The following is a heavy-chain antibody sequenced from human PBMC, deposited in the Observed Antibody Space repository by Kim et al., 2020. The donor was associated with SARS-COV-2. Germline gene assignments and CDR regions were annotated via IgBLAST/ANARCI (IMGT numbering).Heavy chain of an antibody. Sequence: GGSLRLSCAASGFTFSSYAMSWVRQAPGKGLEWVSAISGSGGSTYYADSVKGRFTISRDNSKNTLYLQMNSLRAEDTAVYYCAKGSTYYYDSSGYPSYYYYMDVWGKGTTVTVSS. V-gene: IGHV3-23*01. CDR3: AKGSTYYYDSSGYPSYYYYMDV. J-gene: IGHJ6*03. D-gene: IGHD3-22*01. CDR1: GFTFSSYA. CDR2: ISGSGGST.